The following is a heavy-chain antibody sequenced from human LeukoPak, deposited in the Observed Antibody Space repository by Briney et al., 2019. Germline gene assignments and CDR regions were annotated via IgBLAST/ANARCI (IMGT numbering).Heavy chain of an antibody. CDR1: GFTFSTYA. D-gene: IGHD3-22*01. Sequence: GGSLRLSCAASGFTFSTYAVSWVRQAPGKGLEWVSAISGSGGGTYYADFVKGRFTISRDNSKNTVYLQMNSLRAEDTAVYYCAKPAYYDSNGYYSPFDYWGQGTLVTVSS. CDR3: AKPAYYDSNGYYSPFDY. V-gene: IGHV3-23*01. J-gene: IGHJ4*02. CDR2: ISGSGGGT.